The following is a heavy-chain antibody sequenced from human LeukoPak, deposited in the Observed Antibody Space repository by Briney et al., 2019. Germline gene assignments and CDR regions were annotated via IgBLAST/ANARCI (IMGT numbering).Heavy chain of an antibody. CDR1: GFTFSSYA. CDR3: AKDSTIFGVVIMGTFDI. D-gene: IGHD3-3*01. J-gene: IGHJ3*02. CDR2: IWYDGRNK. Sequence: PGRSLRLSCAASGFTFSSYAMHWVRQAPGKGLEWVAFIWYDGRNKYYADSVKGRFAISRDNSKNTLYLQMNSLRAEDTAVYYCAKDSTIFGVVIMGTFDIWGQGTTVTVSS. V-gene: IGHV3-30*09.